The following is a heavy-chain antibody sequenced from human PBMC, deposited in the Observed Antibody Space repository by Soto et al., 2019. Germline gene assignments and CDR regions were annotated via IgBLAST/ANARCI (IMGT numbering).Heavy chain of an antibody. CDR1: GFTFSSYA. Sequence: GGSLRLSCAASGFTFSSYAMSWVRQAPGKGLEWVSAISGSGGSTYYADSVKGRFTISRDNSKNTLYLQMNSLRAEDTAVYYCAKEGYCSGGSCLGFDYWGQGTLVTVSS. CDR2: ISGSGGST. D-gene: IGHD2-15*01. J-gene: IGHJ4*02. CDR3: AKEGYCSGGSCLGFDY. V-gene: IGHV3-23*01.